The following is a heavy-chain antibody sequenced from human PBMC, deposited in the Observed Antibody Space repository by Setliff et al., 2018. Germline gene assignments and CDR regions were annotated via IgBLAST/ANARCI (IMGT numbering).Heavy chain of an antibody. CDR2: IYHNGNT. Sequence: SETLSLTCTVSGGSISPYFWSWIRQPPGKGLEWIGYIYHNGNTNFNPSLKTRVTMSVDPSKNQFALNLRSVTAADTAVYYRVRDRTAYSYGLDVWAQGTTVTVSS. CDR3: VRDRTAYSYGLDV. V-gene: IGHV4-59*01. J-gene: IGHJ6*02. D-gene: IGHD5-18*01. CDR1: GGSISPYF.